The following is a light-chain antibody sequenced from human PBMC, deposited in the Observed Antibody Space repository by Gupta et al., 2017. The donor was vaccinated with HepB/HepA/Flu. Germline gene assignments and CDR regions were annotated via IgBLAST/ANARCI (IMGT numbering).Light chain of an antibody. CDR2: DAS. CDR3: QQKDNLPYT. V-gene: IGKV1-33*01. J-gene: IGKJ2*01. Sequence: DIQMTQSPSSLSASVGDRVTITCQASQDISNYLNWYQQKPGKAPKLLIYDASNWETGVPSRFSGSGSGTDFTFTISSLQPEDIATYYCQQKDNLPYTFGQGTKMEIK. CDR1: QDISNY.